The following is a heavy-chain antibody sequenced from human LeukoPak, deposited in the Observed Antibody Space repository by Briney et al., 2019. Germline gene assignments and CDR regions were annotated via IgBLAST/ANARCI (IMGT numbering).Heavy chain of an antibody. J-gene: IGHJ4*02. Sequence: PGRSLRLSCAASGFTFDDYAMHWVRQAPGKGLEWVSGISWNSGSIGYADSVKGRFTISRDNAKNSLYLQMNSLRAEDTAVYYCAKDLSWYGYWGQGTLVTVSS. D-gene: IGHD6-13*01. CDR3: AKDLSWYGY. CDR1: GFTFDDYA. V-gene: IGHV3-9*01. CDR2: ISWNSGSI.